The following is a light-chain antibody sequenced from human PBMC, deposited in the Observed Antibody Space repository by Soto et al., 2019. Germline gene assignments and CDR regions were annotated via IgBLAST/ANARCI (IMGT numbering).Light chain of an antibody. CDR1: SSNIGSYNF. CDR3: CSYAGTSSWV. CDR2: EAT. Sequence: QSALTQPASVSGSPGQSITISCTGTSSNIGSYNFVSWYQQRPGRGPKLMIFEATKRPSGVPPRFSGSKSGNTASLTISGLQAEDEADYYCCSYAGTSSWVFGGGTKLTVL. V-gene: IGLV2-23*01. J-gene: IGLJ3*02.